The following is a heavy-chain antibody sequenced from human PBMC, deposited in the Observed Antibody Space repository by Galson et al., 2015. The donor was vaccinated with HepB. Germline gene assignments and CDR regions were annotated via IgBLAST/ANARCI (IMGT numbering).Heavy chain of an antibody. CDR2: INSDGSST. J-gene: IGHJ4*02. D-gene: IGHD2-2*01. V-gene: IGHV3-74*01. Sequence: SLRLSCAASGFTFSSYWMHWVRQAPGKGLVWVSRINSDGSSTSYADSVKGRFTISRDNAKNTLYLQMNSLRAEDTAVYYCARGSPLIVVVPAAKDYWGQGTLVTVSS. CDR1: GFTFSSYW. CDR3: ARGSPLIVVVPAAKDY.